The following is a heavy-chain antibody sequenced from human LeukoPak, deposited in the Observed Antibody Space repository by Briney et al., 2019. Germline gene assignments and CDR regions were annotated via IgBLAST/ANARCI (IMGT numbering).Heavy chain of an antibody. CDR1: GFTFSSYG. Sequence: GGSLRLSCAASGFTFSSYGMHWVRQAPGKGLEWVAVIWYDGSNKYYADSVKGRFTISRDNSKNTLYLQMNSLRAGDTAVYYCARERGSQRSGYYYYYGMDVWGQGTTVTVSS. J-gene: IGHJ6*02. D-gene: IGHD3-10*01. CDR2: IWYDGSNK. CDR3: ARERGSQRSGYYYYYGMDV. V-gene: IGHV3-30*19.